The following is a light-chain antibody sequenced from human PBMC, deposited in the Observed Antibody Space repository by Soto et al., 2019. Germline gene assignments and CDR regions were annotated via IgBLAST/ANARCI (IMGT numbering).Light chain of an antibody. CDR3: QQGKT. V-gene: IGKV1-5*01. Sequence: DIQMTQSPSTLSASVGDRVTITCRASQNVYSWLAWYQQRPGKAPKLLIYDASSFESGVPSRFSGSGSGTEFTLTINSLQPDDFATYYCQQGKTFGQGTKVDIK. J-gene: IGKJ1*01. CDR2: DAS. CDR1: QNVYSW.